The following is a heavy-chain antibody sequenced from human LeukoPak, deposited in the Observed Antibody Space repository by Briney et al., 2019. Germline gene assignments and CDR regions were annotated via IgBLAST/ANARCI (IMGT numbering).Heavy chain of an antibody. CDR3: ARAKYGSGSPDAFDI. V-gene: IGHV3-23*01. CDR2: ISGSGGST. J-gene: IGHJ3*02. D-gene: IGHD3-10*01. CDR1: GFTVSSNY. Sequence: GGSLRLSCAASGFTVSSNYMSWVRQAPGKGLEWVSAISGSGGSTYYADSVKGRFTISRDNSKNTLFLQMNSLRAEDTAVYYCARAKYGSGSPDAFDIWGQGTMVTVSS.